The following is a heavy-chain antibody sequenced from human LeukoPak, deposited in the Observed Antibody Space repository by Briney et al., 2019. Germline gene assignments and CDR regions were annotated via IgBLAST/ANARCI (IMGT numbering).Heavy chain of an antibody. V-gene: IGHV1-18*01. J-gene: IGHJ3*02. D-gene: IGHD3-9*01. CDR1: GYTFTSYG. CDR2: ISAYNGNT. Sequence: ASVKVSCKASGYTFTSYGIGWVRQAPGQGLEWMGWISAYNGNTNYAQKLQGRVTMTTDTSTSTAYMELRSLRSDDTAVYYCARGDVLRYFDWLSNAFDIWGQGTMVTVSS. CDR3: ARGDVLRYFDWLSNAFDI.